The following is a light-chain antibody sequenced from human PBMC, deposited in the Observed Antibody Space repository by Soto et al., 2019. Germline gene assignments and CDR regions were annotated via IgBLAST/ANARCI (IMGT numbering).Light chain of an antibody. CDR2: SNN. CDR1: SSNIGSNT. V-gene: IGLV1-44*01. Sequence: QSVLTHPPSASGTPGQRVTISCSGISSNIGSNTVNWYQQLPGTAPKLLIYSNNQRPSGVPDRFSGSKSGTSASLAISGLQSEDEADYYCAEWDDSLNGYVFGTGTRSPS. J-gene: IGLJ1*01. CDR3: AEWDDSLNGYV.